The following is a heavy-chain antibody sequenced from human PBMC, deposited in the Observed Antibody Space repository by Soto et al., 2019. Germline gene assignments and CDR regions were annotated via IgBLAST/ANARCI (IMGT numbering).Heavy chain of an antibody. J-gene: IGHJ4*02. V-gene: IGHV1-69*02. Sequence: QVQLVQSGAEVKKPGSSVKVSCTASGDTFNFYTISLVRQTPGQGLEWMGRIIPMLGMSNYAQNFQGRVTMIADKVTGTVYMELSSLRSEYTALYYCVTNYGSGSAHFDNWGQGTLVTVSS. D-gene: IGHD3-10*01. CDR1: GDTFNFYT. CDR2: IIPMLGMS. CDR3: VTNYGSGSAHFDN.